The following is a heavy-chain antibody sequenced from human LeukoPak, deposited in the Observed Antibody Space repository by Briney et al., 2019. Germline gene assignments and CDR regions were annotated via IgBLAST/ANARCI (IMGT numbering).Heavy chain of an antibody. CDR3: ARDPPYCGGDCRGAFDI. CDR1: GFTFSSYS. D-gene: IGHD2-21*02. J-gene: IGHJ3*02. V-gene: IGHV3-48*04. Sequence: GGSLRLSCAASGFTFSSYSMNWVRQAPGKGLEWVSYISSSSSTIYYADSVKGQFTISRDNAKNSLYLQMNSLRAEDTAVYYCARDPPYCGGDCRGAFDIWGQGTMVTVSS. CDR2: ISSSSSTI.